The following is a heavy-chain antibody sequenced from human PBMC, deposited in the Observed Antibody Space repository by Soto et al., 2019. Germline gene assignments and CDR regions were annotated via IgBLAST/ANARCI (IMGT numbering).Heavy chain of an antibody. CDR3: ARRWGPTFDF. Sequence: SETLSLTCTVSGGSISSYYWSWIRQPPGKGLEWIGYIYYSGGTNYNPSLKSRVTISVDTSKNQFSLKLSSVTAADTAVYYCARRWGPTFDFWGQGTLVTVSS. CDR2: IYYSGGT. D-gene: IGHD1-26*01. V-gene: IGHV4-59*01. J-gene: IGHJ4*02. CDR1: GGSISSYY.